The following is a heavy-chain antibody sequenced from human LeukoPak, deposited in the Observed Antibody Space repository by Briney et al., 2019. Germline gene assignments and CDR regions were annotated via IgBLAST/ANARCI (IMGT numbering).Heavy chain of an antibody. D-gene: IGHD3-10*01. CDR3: AKDLGNYYGSGSYYY. V-gene: IGHV3-23*01. CDR2: ISGSGGST. CDR1: GFTFSSYA. Sequence: GGSLRLSCAASGFTFSSYAMSWVRQAPGKGLEWVSAISGSGGSTYYAGSVKGRFTISRDNSKNTLYLQMNSLRAEDTAVYYCAKDLGNYYGSGSYYYWGQGTLVTVSS. J-gene: IGHJ4*02.